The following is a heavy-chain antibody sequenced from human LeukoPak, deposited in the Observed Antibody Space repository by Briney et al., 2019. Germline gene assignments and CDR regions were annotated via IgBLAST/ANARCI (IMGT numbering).Heavy chain of an antibody. CDR3: ARSGAYYYDSSGYFLAY. V-gene: IGHV1-46*01. D-gene: IGHD3-22*01. J-gene: IGHJ4*02. Sequence: ASVKLSCKASGYTFTSYYMHWVRQAPGQGLEWMGIINPSGGSTSYAQKFQGRVTMTRDTSTSTVYMELRSLRSEDTAVYYCARSGAYYYDSSGYFLAYWGQGTLVTVSS. CDR1: GYTFTSYY. CDR2: INPSGGST.